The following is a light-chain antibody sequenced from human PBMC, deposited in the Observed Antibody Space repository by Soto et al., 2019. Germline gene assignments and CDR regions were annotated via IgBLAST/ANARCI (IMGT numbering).Light chain of an antibody. Sequence: EIVLTQSPATLSLSPGERATLSCRASQSVGNNLAWYQQKPGQAPGLLIYEASTRATGIPARFSGSGSGTDFTLTISRLEPEDFAVYYCQQHANWPLTFGGGTKVEIK. CDR2: EAS. V-gene: IGKV3-11*01. J-gene: IGKJ4*01. CDR3: QQHANWPLT. CDR1: QSVGNN.